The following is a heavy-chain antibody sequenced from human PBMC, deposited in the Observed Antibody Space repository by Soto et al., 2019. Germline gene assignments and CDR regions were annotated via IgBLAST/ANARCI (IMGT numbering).Heavy chain of an antibody. CDR1: GYTFTGYY. CDR3: ARGRGSYYDFWSGYTPFDP. D-gene: IGHD3-3*01. V-gene: IGHV1-2*04. CDR2: INPNSGGT. Sequence: GASVKVSCKASGYTFTGYYMHWVRQAPGQGLEWMGWINPNSGGTNYAQKFQGWVTMTRDTSISTAYMELSRLRSDDTAVYYCARGRGSYYDFWSGYTPFDPWGQGTLVTVSS. J-gene: IGHJ5*02.